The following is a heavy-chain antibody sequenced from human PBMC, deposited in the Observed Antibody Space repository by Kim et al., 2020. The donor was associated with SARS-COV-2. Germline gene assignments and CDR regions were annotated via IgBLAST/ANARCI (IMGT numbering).Heavy chain of an antibody. Sequence: ISYSGSTNYNPSLKSRVTISVNTSKNQFSLRLSSVTAADTAVYYCASVFDYWGQGTLVTVSS. V-gene: IGHV4-59*08. CDR2: ISYSGST. J-gene: IGHJ4*02. CDR3: ASVFDY.